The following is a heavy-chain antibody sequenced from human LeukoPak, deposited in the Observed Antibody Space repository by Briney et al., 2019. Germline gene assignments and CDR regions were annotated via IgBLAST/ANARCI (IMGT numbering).Heavy chain of an antibody. CDR2: INPNSGGT. J-gene: IGHJ4*02. CDR1: GYTFTGYY. V-gene: IGHV1-2*02. D-gene: IGHD2-8*01. CDR3: ARVRADCTNGVCYKALGVYYFDY. Sequence: ASVKVSCKASGYTFTGYYMHWVRQAPGQGLEWMGWINPNSGGTNYAQKLQGRVTMTRDTSISTAYMELSRLRSDDTAVYYCARVRADCTNGVCYKALGVYYFDYWGQGTLVTVSS.